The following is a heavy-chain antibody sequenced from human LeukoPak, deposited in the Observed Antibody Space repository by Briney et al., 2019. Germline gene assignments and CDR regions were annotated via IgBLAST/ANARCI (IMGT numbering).Heavy chain of an antibody. V-gene: IGHV4-39*01. J-gene: IGHJ3*02. CDR3: AKHRGSFFEAFDI. Sequence: SETLSLTCTVFGASINSRDYYWGWIRQPPGQGLEWIGSIYSDGTTYYNPSLKSRVSISADTSKNHFSLWLSSVTAADMAVYYCAKHRGSFFEAFDIWGQGTAVSVSS. D-gene: IGHD1-26*01. CDR2: IYSDGTT. CDR1: GASINSRDYY.